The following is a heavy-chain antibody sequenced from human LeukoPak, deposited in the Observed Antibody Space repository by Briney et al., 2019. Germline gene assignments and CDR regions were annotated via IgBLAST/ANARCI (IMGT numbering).Heavy chain of an antibody. D-gene: IGHD2-2*01. CDR1: GYSFMHDC. J-gene: IGHJ4*02. Sequence: GESLQISCQAAGYSFMHDCIGWVRQMPGKGLEWVAIIYPGDSGVRYSPSFRGQVTISVDTSLSTTYLQWSSLRASDTAMYYCARRPSYYFDYWGQGILVTVSS. CDR3: ARRPSYYFDY. V-gene: IGHV5-51*01. CDR2: IYPGDSGV.